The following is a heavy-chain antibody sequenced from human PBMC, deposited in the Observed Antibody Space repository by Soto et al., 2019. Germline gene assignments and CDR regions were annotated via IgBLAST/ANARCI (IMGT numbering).Heavy chain of an antibody. CDR3: ARDRKSLSGYPIDY. CDR2: IKQDGSEK. J-gene: IGHJ4*02. CDR1: GFSFSSYW. Sequence: GGSLRLSCAASGFSFSSYWMSWVRQAPGKGLEWVANIKQDGSEKYYVDSVKGRFTISRDNAKNSLYLQMNSLRAEDTAVYYCARDRKSLSGYPIDYWGQGTLVTVSS. D-gene: IGHD5-12*01. V-gene: IGHV3-7*01.